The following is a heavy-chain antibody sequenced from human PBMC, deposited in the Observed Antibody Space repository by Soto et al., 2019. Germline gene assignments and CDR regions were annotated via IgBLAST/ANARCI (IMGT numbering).Heavy chain of an antibody. CDR3: ARGWLAGGYKFHY. D-gene: IGHD5-12*01. CDR2: IWYDGIDK. Sequence: QVQLVESGGGVVQPGRSLRLSCAASGFTFSSYGMHWVRQAPGKGLEWVAIIWYDGIDKYYSDSVKGRFTISRDNSKNALYLQMNSLRSEDTAVYYCARGWLAGGYKFHYWGQGTLVTVS. J-gene: IGHJ4*02. CDR1: GFTFSSYG. V-gene: IGHV3-33*01.